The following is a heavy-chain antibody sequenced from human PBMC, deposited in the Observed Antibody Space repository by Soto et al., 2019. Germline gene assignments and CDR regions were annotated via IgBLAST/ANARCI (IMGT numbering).Heavy chain of an antibody. J-gene: IGHJ5*02. V-gene: IGHV3-33*01. CDR2: IWYDGSDK. Sequence: GGSLRLSCAASGFTFSSYGMHWVRQAPGKGLEWVTVIWYDGSDKYYADSVKGRFTISRDNSKNTFYLQMNSLRAEDTAVYYSARDSGNSHTRRMNNWFDPWGQGTLVTVSS. CDR1: GFTFSSYG. CDR3: ARDSGNSHTRRMNNWFDP. D-gene: IGHD3-10*01.